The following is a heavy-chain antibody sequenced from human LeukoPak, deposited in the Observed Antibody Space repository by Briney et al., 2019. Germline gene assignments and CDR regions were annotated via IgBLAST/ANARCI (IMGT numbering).Heavy chain of an antibody. CDR1: GGTFSSYA. CDR3: ARINGSFGGVIAD. D-gene: IGHD3-16*02. Sequence: VASVKVSCKASGGTFSSYAISWVRQAPGQGLEWMGGIIPIFGTANYAQKFQGRVTITADESTSTAYMELSSLRSEDTAMYYCARINGSFGGVIADWGQGTLVTVSS. J-gene: IGHJ4*02. CDR2: IIPIFGTA. V-gene: IGHV1-69*01.